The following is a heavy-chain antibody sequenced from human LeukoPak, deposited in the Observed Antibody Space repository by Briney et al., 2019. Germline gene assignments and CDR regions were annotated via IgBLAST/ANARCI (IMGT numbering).Heavy chain of an antibody. CDR2: ISSSSSTI. CDR3: ARDFEAAGLDY. Sequence: GGSLRLSCAASGFTFSSYSMKWVRQAPGKGLEWVSYISSSSSTIYYADSVKGRFTISRDNAKDSLYLQMNSLRGEDTAVYYCARDFEAAGLDYWGQGTLVTVSS. D-gene: IGHD6-13*01. CDR1: GFTFSSYS. J-gene: IGHJ4*02. V-gene: IGHV3-48*01.